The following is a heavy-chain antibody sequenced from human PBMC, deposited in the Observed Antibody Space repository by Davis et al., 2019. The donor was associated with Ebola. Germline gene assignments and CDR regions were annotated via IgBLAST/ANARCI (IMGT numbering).Heavy chain of an antibody. D-gene: IGHD4-17*01. J-gene: IGHJ6*04. Sequence: SETLSLTCTVSGGSISSYYWSWIRQPPGKGLEWIGYIYYSGSTNYNPSLKSRVTISVDTSKNQFSLKLSSVTAADTAVYYCARDPQGAGLTTDLYYYYGMDVWGKGTTVTVSS. CDR3: ARDPQGAGLTTDLYYYYGMDV. CDR2: IYYSGST. V-gene: IGHV4-59*01. CDR1: GGSISSYY.